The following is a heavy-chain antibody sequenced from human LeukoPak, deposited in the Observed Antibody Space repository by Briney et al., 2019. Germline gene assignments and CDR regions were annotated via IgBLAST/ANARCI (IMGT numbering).Heavy chain of an antibody. CDR1: GFTFSSYS. V-gene: IGHV3-21*01. J-gene: IGHJ4*02. Sequence: GGSLRLSCAASGFTFSSYSMNWVRQAPGKGLEWVSSISSSSSYIYYADSVKGRFTISRDNAKNSLYLQMNSLRAEDTAVYYCARGDRSGGSCYLSLTTIDYWGQGTLVTVSS. D-gene: IGHD2-15*01. CDR2: ISSSSSYI. CDR3: ARGDRSGGSCYLSLTTIDY.